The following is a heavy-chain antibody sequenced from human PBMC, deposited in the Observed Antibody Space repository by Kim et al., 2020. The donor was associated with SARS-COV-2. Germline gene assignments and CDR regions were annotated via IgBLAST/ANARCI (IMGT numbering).Heavy chain of an antibody. V-gene: IGHV4-30-2*05. CDR3: ARVRYPGGVNYFDY. J-gene: IGHJ4*02. Sequence: YYHPSLKSRVTISVDTSKTQFSLKLSSVTAADTAVYYCARVRYPGGVNYFDYWGQGTLVTVSS. D-gene: IGHD3-3*01.